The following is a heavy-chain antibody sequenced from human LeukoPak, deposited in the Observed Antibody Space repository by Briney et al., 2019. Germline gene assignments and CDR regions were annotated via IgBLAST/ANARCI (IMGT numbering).Heavy chain of an antibody. J-gene: IGHJ4*02. Sequence: SGGSLSLSCAASGFTFDDYGMSWVRQAPGQGLEWVSGINWNGGSTGYADSVKGRFTISRDNAKNSLYMQMNSLRAEDTALYYCARDYYGSGSLNWGQGTLVTVSS. D-gene: IGHD3-10*01. CDR1: GFTFDDYG. CDR3: ARDYYGSGSLN. V-gene: IGHV3-20*04. CDR2: INWNGGST.